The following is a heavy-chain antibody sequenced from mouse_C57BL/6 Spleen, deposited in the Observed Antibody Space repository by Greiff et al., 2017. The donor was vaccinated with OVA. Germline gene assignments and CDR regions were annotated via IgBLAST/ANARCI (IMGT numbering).Heavy chain of an antibody. Sequence: QVQLQQPGAELVKPGASVKVSCKASGYTFTSYWMHWVKQRPGQGLEWIGRIHPSDSDTNYNQKFKGKATLTVDKSSSTAYMQLSSLTSEDAAVYYCAIGWVYYDYDEEFDYWGQGTTLTVSS. J-gene: IGHJ2*01. D-gene: IGHD2-4*01. CDR2: IHPSDSDT. V-gene: IGHV1-74*01. CDR3: AIGWVYYDYDEEFDY. CDR1: GYTFTSYW.